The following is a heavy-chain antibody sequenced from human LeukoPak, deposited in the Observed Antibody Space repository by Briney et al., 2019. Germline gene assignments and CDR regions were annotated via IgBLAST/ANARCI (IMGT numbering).Heavy chain of an antibody. D-gene: IGHD1-26*01. V-gene: IGHV3-66*01. Sequence: PGGSLRVSCAASGFTFRNYAMAWVRQAPGKGLEWVSLIYSGRSTYYADSVKGRFIISRDNSKNTLYLQMNSLRAEDTAVYYCARYSGTFSNSYFDCWGQGTLVTVSS. CDR1: GFTFRNYA. CDR2: IYSGRST. J-gene: IGHJ4*02. CDR3: ARYSGTFSNSYFDC.